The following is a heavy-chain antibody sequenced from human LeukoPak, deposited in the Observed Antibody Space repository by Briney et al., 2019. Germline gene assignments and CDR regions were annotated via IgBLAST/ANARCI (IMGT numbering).Heavy chain of an antibody. J-gene: IGHJ4*02. CDR1: GESFSGYS. V-gene: IGHV4-34*12. D-gene: IGHD6-19*01. Sequence: PSETLSLTCAVYGESFSGYSRSWFRQPPGKGLEWIGEVIHGGSSNYNPSLKSRVTISIHTSKNQFSLNLTSVTAADTAFYYCARRTGWYWGYYFDYWGQGTLVTVSS. CDR2: VIHGGSS. CDR3: ARRTGWYWGYYFDY.